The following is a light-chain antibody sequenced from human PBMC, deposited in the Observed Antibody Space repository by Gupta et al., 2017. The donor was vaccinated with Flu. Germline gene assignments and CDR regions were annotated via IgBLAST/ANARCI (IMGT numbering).Light chain of an antibody. V-gene: IGLV2-23*02. J-gene: IGLJ2*01. CDR3: CAYASSKNFVV. Sequence: QTALTQPASVSVSPGQSITISCTGTSSAVGSYNLVSWYQQHPGKAPKLLIFGATKRPSGVSDRFSGSKSGNTASLTITGLQAEDEADYYCCAYASSKNFVVCGGGTKLTVL. CDR1: SSAVGSYNL. CDR2: GAT.